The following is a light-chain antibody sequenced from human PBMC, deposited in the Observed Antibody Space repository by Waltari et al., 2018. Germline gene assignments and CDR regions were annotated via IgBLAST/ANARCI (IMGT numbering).Light chain of an antibody. CDR3: QQYNNWPPGT. V-gene: IGKV3-15*01. J-gene: IGKJ1*01. Sequence: TVVTQSPATLSVSPGERASLSCRTSQTIGLSLAWYQQKPGQAPRLLIYHPSTRATGIPARFSGSGSESEFTLTISSLQSEDVAVYYCQQYNNWPPGTFGQGTRVEI. CDR1: QTIGLS. CDR2: HPS.